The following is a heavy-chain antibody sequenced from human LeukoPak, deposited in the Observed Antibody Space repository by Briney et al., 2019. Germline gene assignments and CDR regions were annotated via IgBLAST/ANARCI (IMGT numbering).Heavy chain of an antibody. CDR3: ARVWQQLVGYYYYGMDV. CDR2: ISYDGSNK. D-gene: IGHD6-13*01. J-gene: IGHJ6*02. Sequence: GGSLRLSCAASGFTFSSYAMHWVRQAPGKGLEWVAVISYDGSNKYYADSVKGRFTISRDNSKNTLYLQMNSLRAEDTAVYYCARVWQQLVGYYYYGMDVWGQGTTVTVSS. CDR1: GFTFSSYA. V-gene: IGHV3-30-3*01.